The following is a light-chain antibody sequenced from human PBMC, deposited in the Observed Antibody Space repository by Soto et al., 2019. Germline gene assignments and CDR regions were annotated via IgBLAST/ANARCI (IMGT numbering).Light chain of an antibody. Sequence: EIVMTQSPATLSVSPGERATLSCRASQNVSSNLAWYQQKPGQAPRLLIYGASTRATGIPARFSGSGSGTGFALTISSLQSEDFAVYYCQQYNNWPPITFGQGTRLEIK. CDR3: QQYNNWPPIT. V-gene: IGKV3-15*01. CDR1: QNVSSN. CDR2: GAS. J-gene: IGKJ5*01.